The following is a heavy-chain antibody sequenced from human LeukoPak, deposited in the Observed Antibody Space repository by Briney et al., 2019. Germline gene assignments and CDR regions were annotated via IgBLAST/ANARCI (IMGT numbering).Heavy chain of an antibody. J-gene: IGHJ5*02. D-gene: IGHD3-10*01. CDR1: GYSFNTYY. CDR3: SRHVVTLVRGVNNRKEDWFDP. V-gene: IGHV1-2*02. CDR2: INTDSGGT. Sequence: EASVKVSCKASGYSFNTYYMNWVRQAPGQGLEWLGWINTDSGGTNYAQKFLGRVTMTRDKANSTAYLELSGLRSGDTAVYYCSRHVVTLVRGVNNRKEDWFDPWGQGTLVSVSS.